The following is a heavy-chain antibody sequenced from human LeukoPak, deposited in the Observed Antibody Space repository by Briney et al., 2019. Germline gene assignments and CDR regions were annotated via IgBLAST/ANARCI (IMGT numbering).Heavy chain of an antibody. D-gene: IGHD3-3*01. CDR1: GFTFSGSA. Sequence: GGSLRLSCAASGFTFSGSAMHCVRQASGKGLEWVGHIRSKANSYATAYAASVKGRFTISRDDSKNAAYLQMNSLKTEDTAVYYCTSYFTIRSYYYYYMDVWGKGTTVTVSS. J-gene: IGHJ6*03. CDR3: TSYFTIRSYYYYYMDV. CDR2: IRSKANSYAT. V-gene: IGHV3-73*01.